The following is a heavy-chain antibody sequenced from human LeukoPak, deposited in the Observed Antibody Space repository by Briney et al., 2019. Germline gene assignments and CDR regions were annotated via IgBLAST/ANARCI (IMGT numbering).Heavy chain of an antibody. J-gene: IGHJ4*02. D-gene: IGHD5-12*01. CDR1: GYSISSGYY. CDR2: IYHSGST. Sequence: SETLSLTCTVSGYSISSGYYWGWIRQPPGKGLEWIGSIYHSGSTYYNPSLKSRVTISVDTSKNQFSLKLSSVTAADTAVYYCARDLVVIYSGYDSESEPLYYFDYWGQGTLVAVSS. V-gene: IGHV4-38-2*02. CDR3: ARDLVVIYSGYDSESEPLYYFDY.